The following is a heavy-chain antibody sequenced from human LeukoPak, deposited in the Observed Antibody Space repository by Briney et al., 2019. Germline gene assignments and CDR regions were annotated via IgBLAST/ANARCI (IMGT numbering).Heavy chain of an antibody. CDR2: ISSTGTTI. CDR1: GFTFGIYS. CDR3: ARVVVDYYDSSGYYQSFDY. D-gene: IGHD3-22*01. V-gene: IGHV3-48*04. J-gene: IGHJ4*02. Sequence: PGGSLRLSCAASGFTFGIYSMNWVRQAPGKGLEWVSYISSTGTTIYYADSVKGRFTISRDNAKNSLYLQMNSLRAEDTAMYYCARVVVDYYDSSGYYQSFDYWGQGTLVTVSS.